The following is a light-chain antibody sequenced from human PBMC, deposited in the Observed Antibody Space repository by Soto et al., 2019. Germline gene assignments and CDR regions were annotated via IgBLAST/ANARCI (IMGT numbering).Light chain of an antibody. CDR3: SSYTSSSTVV. V-gene: IGLV2-14*01. J-gene: IGLJ2*01. CDR1: SSDVGGYNY. CDR2: EVS. Sequence: QSALTQPASVSGSPGQSITISCTGTSSDVGGYNYVSWYQQHPGKAPKLMIYEVSNRPSGVSNRFSGSKSGNTASLTISVLQAEDEADYYCSSYTSSSTVVFGGGTQLTVL.